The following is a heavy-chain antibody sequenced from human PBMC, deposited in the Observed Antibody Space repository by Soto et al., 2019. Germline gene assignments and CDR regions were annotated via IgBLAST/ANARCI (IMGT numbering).Heavy chain of an antibody. V-gene: IGHV3-48*03. J-gene: IGHJ5*02. CDR2: ISSSGSTI. CDR1: GFTFSSYE. D-gene: IGHD2-2*01. CDR3: AGYCSSTSCYLNWFDP. Sequence: VGSLRLSCAASGFTFSSYEMNWVRQAPGKGLEWVSYISSSGSTIYYADSVKGRFTISRDNAKNSLYLQMNSLRAEDTAVYYCAGYCSSTSCYLNWFDPWGQGTLVTVSS.